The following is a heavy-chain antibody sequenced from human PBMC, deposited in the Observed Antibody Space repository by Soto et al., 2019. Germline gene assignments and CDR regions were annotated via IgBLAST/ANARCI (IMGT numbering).Heavy chain of an antibody. V-gene: IGHV3-30*18. CDR2: ISYDGSNK. CDR1: GFTFSSYG. J-gene: IGHJ4*02. Sequence: GGSLRLSCAASGFTFSSYGMHWVRQAPGKGLEWVAVISYDGSNKYYADSVKGRFTISRDNSKNTLYLQMNSLRAEDTAVYYCAKGSDIVVVPAAHDYWGQGTLVTGSS. CDR3: AKGSDIVVVPAAHDY. D-gene: IGHD2-2*01.